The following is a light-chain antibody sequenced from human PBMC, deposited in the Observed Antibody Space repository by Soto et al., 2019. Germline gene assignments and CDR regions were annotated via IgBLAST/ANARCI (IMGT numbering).Light chain of an antibody. CDR3: QQYNNWWT. J-gene: IGKJ1*01. Sequence: EIVMTQSPAPLSVSPGERATLSCRASQSVSSNLAWYQQKPGQAPRLLIFGASTRATGFPARFSGSGSGTEFTLTISGLQSEDFAVYYCQQYNNWWTFGQGTKVEIK. V-gene: IGKV3-15*01. CDR1: QSVSSN. CDR2: GAS.